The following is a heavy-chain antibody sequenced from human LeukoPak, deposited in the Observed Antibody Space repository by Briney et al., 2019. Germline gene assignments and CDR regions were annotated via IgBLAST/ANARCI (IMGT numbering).Heavy chain of an antibody. CDR2: IYHDGST. CDR3: AKGPDCSGGSCQDY. D-gene: IGHD2-15*01. CDR1: GASMRSYY. J-gene: IGHJ4*02. Sequence: SETLSLTCTVSGASMRSYYWSWIRQPPGKGLEWIGYIYHDGSTTYNPSLKSRVTISVDTSKNQFSLKLTPVTAADTAVYYCAKGPDCSGGSCQDYWGQGTLVTVSS. V-gene: IGHV4-59*01.